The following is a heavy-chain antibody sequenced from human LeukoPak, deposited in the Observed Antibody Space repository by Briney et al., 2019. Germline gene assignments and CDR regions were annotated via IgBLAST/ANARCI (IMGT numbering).Heavy chain of an antibody. CDR2: ISGSGGST. CDR3: ARSSSGWYSFDY. Sequence: GGSLRLSCAASGFTFSSYAMSWVRQAPGKGLEWVSAISGSGGSTYYADSVKGRFTISRDSSKNTLFLQMNSLRAEDTAVYYCARSSSGWYSFDYWGQGTLVTVSS. J-gene: IGHJ4*02. D-gene: IGHD6-19*01. CDR1: GFTFSSYA. V-gene: IGHV3-23*01.